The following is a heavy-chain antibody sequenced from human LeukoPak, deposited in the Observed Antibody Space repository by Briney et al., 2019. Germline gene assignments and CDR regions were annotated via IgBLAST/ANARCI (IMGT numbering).Heavy chain of an antibody. CDR1: GASISSSAYY. CDR2: IYYSGNT. Sequence: SETLSLTCIISGASISSSAYYWGWIRQPPGKGLEWIGTIYYSGNTYYNPSLKSRVTISVDTSKNQFSLKLSSVTAADTAVYYCARVAAGHPAWFDPWGQGTLVTVSS. CDR3: ARVAAGHPAWFDP. V-gene: IGHV4-39*07. J-gene: IGHJ5*02. D-gene: IGHD6-13*01.